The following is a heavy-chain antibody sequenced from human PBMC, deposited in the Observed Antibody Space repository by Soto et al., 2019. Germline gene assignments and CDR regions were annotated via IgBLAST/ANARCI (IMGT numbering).Heavy chain of an antibody. CDR2: IYYSGST. CDR3: ASNSYEYTFYYY. Sequence: PSETLSLTCTVSGGSISSGDYYWSWIRQPPGKGLEWIGYIYYSGSTYYNPSLKSRVTISVDTSKNQFSLKLSSVTAADTAVYYFASNSYEYTFYYYCGQGTLVPVSA. CDR1: GGSISSGDYY. D-gene: IGHD5-18*01. V-gene: IGHV4-30-4*01. J-gene: IGHJ4*02.